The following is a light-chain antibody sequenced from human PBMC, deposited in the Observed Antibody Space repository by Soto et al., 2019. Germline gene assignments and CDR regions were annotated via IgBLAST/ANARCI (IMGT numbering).Light chain of an antibody. J-gene: IGLJ1*01. V-gene: IGLV2-14*01. CDR1: SSDVGGYNY. Sequence: QSALTQPASVSGSPGQSITLSCTGTSSDVGGYNYVSWYQQHPGKAPKLLIYDVTNRPSGVSNRFSGSKSGNTASLTISGLHAEDEGDYYCSSYTSSRTYVFGTGTKLTVL. CDR2: DVT. CDR3: SSYTSSRTYV.